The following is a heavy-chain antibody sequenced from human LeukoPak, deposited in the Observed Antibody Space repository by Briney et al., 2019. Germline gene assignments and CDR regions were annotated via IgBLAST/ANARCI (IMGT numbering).Heavy chain of an antibody. Sequence: GGSLRLSCAASGFTFSSYGMHWVRQAPGKGLEWVAFIRYDGSNKYYADSVKGRFTISRDNSKNTLYLQMNSLRAEDTAVYYCARRRGYSGYGTFDPWGQGTLVTVSS. CDR1: GFTFSSYG. J-gene: IGHJ5*02. V-gene: IGHV3-30*02. D-gene: IGHD5-12*01. CDR3: ARRRGYSGYGTFDP. CDR2: IRYDGSNK.